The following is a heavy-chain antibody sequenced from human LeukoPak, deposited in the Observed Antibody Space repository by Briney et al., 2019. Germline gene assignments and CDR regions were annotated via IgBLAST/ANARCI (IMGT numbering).Heavy chain of an antibody. V-gene: IGHV1-18*01. D-gene: IGHD3-22*01. CDR2: ISAYNGNT. Sequence: ASVTVSCKASGYTFTSYGISWVRQAPGQGLEWMGWISAYNGNTNYAQKLQGRVTMTTDTSTSTAYMELRSLRSDDTAVYYCARAIVVVNPWYFDYWGQGTLVTVSS. CDR3: ARAIVVVNPWYFDY. CDR1: GYTFTSYG. J-gene: IGHJ4*02.